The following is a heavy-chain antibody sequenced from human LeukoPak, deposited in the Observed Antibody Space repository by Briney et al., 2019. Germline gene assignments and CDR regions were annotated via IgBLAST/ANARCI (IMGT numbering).Heavy chain of an antibody. J-gene: IGHJ4*02. V-gene: IGHV3-23*01. CDR3: TKGTIWLPFDY. Sequence: GGSLRLSCAASGFTFSNYAMSWARPAPAKGLEWVSAISGSADSTYYADSVKGRFTISRDNSKNTMYLQMNSVRAEDTAVYYCTKGTIWLPFDYWGQGTLVTVPS. CDR1: GFTFSNYA. D-gene: IGHD5-18*01. CDR2: ISGSADST.